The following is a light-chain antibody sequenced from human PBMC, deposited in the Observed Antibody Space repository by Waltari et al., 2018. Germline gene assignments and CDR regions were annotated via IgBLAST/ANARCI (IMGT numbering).Light chain of an antibody. CDR2: WSS. Sequence: DIVMTQSPDSLAVSPGERATINCKSSQSVLYSSNNKNYLAWYQQKVRQPPKLLIYWSSTRASGFPDRFSGGGSGTDFTLTISSLQAEDVAVYYCQQYYDVPWTFGQGTKVEIK. CDR1: QSVLYSSNNKNY. J-gene: IGKJ1*01. V-gene: IGKV4-1*01. CDR3: QQYYDVPWT.